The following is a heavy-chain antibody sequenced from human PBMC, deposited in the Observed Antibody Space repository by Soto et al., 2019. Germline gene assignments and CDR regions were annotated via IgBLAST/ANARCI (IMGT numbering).Heavy chain of an antibody. CDR1: GGSISSYY. CDR2: IYYSGST. D-gene: IGHD3-10*01. V-gene: IGHV4-59*01. CDR3: ARDSRGPGKFDY. Sequence: SETLSLTCTVSGGSISSYYWSWIRQPPGKGLEWIGYIYYSGSTNYNPSLKSRVTISVDTSKNQFSLKLSSVTAADTAVYYCARDSRGPGKFDYWGRGPLVTVS. J-gene: IGHJ4*02.